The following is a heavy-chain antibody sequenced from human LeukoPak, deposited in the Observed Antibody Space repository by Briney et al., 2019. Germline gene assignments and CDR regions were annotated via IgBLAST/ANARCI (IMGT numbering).Heavy chain of an antibody. V-gene: IGHV4-39*01. CDR2: IYYNANSGTT. Sequence: SETLSLTCTVSGGSISSTAAYWGWIRQPPGKGLGWIGRIYYNANSGTTYYNPSLKSRVTISVDTLKNQFSLRLTSVAAADTAIYYCARRSATGCFDPWGQGTLVTVSS. CDR3: ARRSATGCFDP. D-gene: IGHD3-10*01. CDR1: GGSISSTAAY. J-gene: IGHJ5*02.